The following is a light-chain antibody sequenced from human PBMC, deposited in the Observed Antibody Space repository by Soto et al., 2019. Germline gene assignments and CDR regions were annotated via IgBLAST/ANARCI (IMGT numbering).Light chain of an antibody. CDR2: DAS. Sequence: DVQMTQSPSTLSASVGDRVTITCRASQRISNWLAWYQQKPGKAPKVLIYDASTLQSGVPARFSGSGFGTEFTLTISNLQPDDSATYYYQQYNSYVPYTFGQGTKLEIK. J-gene: IGKJ2*01. CDR3: QQYNSYVPYT. V-gene: IGKV1-5*01. CDR1: QRISNW.